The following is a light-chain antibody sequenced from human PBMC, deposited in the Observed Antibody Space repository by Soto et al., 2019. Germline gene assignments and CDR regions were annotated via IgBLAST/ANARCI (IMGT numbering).Light chain of an antibody. CDR2: EVS. CDR3: SSYTSSSTLGVV. Sequence: QSALTQPASVSGSPGQSITLSCTGTSSDVGGYNYVSWYQQHPGKAPKLMIYEVSNRPSGVSNRFSGSKSGNTASLTISGLQAEDEADYYCSSYTSSSTLGVVFGGGTKVTVL. J-gene: IGLJ2*01. V-gene: IGLV2-14*01. CDR1: SSDVGGYNY.